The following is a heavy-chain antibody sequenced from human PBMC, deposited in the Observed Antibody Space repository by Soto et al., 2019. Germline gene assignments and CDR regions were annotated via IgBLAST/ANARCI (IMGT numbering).Heavy chain of an antibody. CDR2: SSGTGINA. CDR1: GFALSGFA. V-gene: IGHV3-23*01. CDR3: ANVLG. J-gene: IGHJ4*02. Sequence: ESGGGLVQPGGSLSLSCAGSGFALSGFAMNWVRQAPGKGLEWVSASSGTGINAYYAESVRGRFTVSRDNSRNTVFLQMNRLRVEDTAVYYCANVLGWGQGTLVTVSS.